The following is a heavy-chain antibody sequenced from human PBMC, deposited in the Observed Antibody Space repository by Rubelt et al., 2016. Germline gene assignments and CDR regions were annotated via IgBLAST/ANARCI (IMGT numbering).Heavy chain of an antibody. V-gene: IGHV4-61*05. CDR2: VYYSGNT. J-gene: IGHJ2*01. CDR1: GGSISSSSYN. Sequence: QLKLQEWGPGLVKPSGTLSLTFTVSGGSISSSSYNCGWIRQTPGKGLEWIGYVYYSGNTNYNPTPKDCITVSVDTPKNKFTLRLSAVTAADTAVFYCSRASGSYQANGWYFDLWGRGALVTVSS. CDR3: SRASGSYQANGWYFDL. D-gene: IGHD1-26*01.